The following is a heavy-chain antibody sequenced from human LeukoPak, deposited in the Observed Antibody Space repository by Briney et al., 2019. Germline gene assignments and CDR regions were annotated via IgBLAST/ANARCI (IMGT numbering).Heavy chain of an antibody. D-gene: IGHD3-10*01. J-gene: IGHJ6*02. V-gene: IGHV1-3*01. Sequence: ASVKVSCKASGYIFISYAMHWVRQAPGRRPEWMGWINAGNGNTDYSQKFQGRVTISRDTSASTAYMELSSLRSEDTAVYYCARGIYYGSGRGPMDVWGQGTTVTVSS. CDR3: ARGIYYGSGRGPMDV. CDR2: INAGNGNT. CDR1: GYIFISYA.